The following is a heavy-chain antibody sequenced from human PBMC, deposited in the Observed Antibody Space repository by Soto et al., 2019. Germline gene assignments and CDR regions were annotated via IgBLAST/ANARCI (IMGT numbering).Heavy chain of an antibody. V-gene: IGHV3-48*03. CDR3: ARPLGTWFDP. CDR1: GFTFSSYE. Sequence: PGGSLRLSCAASGFTFSSYEMNWVRQAPGKGLEWVSYISGSGTTTHYAGSVKGRFTISRDNAKNSLYLQMNSLRAEDTAVYYCARPLGTWFDPWGQGTLVTVSS. CDR2: ISGSGTTT. J-gene: IGHJ5*02. D-gene: IGHD1-1*01.